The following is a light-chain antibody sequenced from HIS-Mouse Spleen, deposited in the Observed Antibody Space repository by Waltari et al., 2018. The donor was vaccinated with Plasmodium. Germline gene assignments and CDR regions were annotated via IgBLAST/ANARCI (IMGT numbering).Light chain of an antibody. V-gene: IGLV3-1*01. J-gene: IGLJ2*01. Sequence: SYELTQPPSVSVSPGQTASITCSGDNLGDKYACWYQQKPGQSPVRVIYQDSKRPSGIPGRFAGSNAGNTATLTISGTQAMDEADYYCQAWDSSTVVFGGGTKLTVL. CDR1: NLGDKY. CDR2: QDS. CDR3: QAWDSSTVV.